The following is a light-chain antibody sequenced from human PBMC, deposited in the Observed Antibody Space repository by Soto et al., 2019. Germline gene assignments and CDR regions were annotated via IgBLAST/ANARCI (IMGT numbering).Light chain of an antibody. CDR3: SSYAGAYTCV. Sequence: QSVLTQPRSLSGSPGQSVTISCTGTSSDVGGYNYVSWYQQHPGKSPKLLIYDVTKRPSGVPDHFSGSKSGNTASLTISGLQAEDEADYYCSSYAGAYTCVFGGGTKLTVL. V-gene: IGLV2-11*01. J-gene: IGLJ3*02. CDR2: DVT. CDR1: SSDVGGYNY.